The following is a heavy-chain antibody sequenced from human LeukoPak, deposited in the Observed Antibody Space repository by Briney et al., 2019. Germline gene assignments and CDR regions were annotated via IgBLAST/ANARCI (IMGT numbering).Heavy chain of an antibody. D-gene: IGHD5-24*01. Sequence: SVKVSCKASGGTFSSYAISWVRQAPGQGLEWMGGIIPIFGTANYAQKFQGRVTITADKSTSTAYMELSSLRAEDTAVYYCAKDTRWLQWNFDYWGQGTLVTVSS. V-gene: IGHV1-69*06. CDR1: GGTFSSYA. CDR3: AKDTRWLQWNFDY. CDR2: IIPIFGTA. J-gene: IGHJ4*02.